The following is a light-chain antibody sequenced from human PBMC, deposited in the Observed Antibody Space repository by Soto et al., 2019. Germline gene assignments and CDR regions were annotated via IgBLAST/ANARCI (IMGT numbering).Light chain of an antibody. CDR1: SSNIGAGYD. V-gene: IGLV1-40*01. CDR3: QSYDSSLSVV. Sequence: QSVLTQPPSVSGAPGQRVTISCIGSSSNIGAGYDVHWYQQLPGTAPKVLIYGSTNRPSGVPERFSGSKFGTSASLAITGLQAEDEADYYCQSYDSSLSVVFGGGTKLTVL. J-gene: IGLJ2*01. CDR2: GST.